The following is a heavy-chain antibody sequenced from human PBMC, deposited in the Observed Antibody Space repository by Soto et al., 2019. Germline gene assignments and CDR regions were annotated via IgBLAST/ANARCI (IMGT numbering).Heavy chain of an antibody. Sequence: GASVKVSCKASGYTFTSYAMHWVRQAPGQRLEWVGWINAGNGNTKYSQKFQGRVTITRDTSASTAYMELSSLRSEDTAVYYCARGYKAAAGNVDYWGQGTLVTVSS. CDR3: ARGYKAAAGNVDY. J-gene: IGHJ4*02. V-gene: IGHV1-3*01. CDR2: INAGNGNT. D-gene: IGHD6-13*01. CDR1: GYTFTSYA.